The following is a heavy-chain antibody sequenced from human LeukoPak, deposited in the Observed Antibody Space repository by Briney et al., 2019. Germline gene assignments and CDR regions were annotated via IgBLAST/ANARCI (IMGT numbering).Heavy chain of an antibody. V-gene: IGHV3-74*01. CDR3: AKVGLGAFDI. Sequence: GGSLRLSCAASGFTFSGYWMYWVRQAPGKGLVWVSRINSDGSSTSYADSVKGRFTISRDNAKNTLYLQMNSLRAEDTAVYYCAKVGLGAFDIWGQGTMVTVSS. J-gene: IGHJ3*02. CDR2: INSDGSST. CDR1: GFTFSGYW.